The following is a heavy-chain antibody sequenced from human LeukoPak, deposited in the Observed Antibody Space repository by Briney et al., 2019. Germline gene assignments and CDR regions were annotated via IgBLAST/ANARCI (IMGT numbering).Heavy chain of an antibody. CDR1: GYTFTSYG. D-gene: IGHD3-10*01. Sequence: VASVKVSCKASGYTFTSYGIRWVRQAPGQGREWMGWISAYNGNTNYAQKFQGRVTMTRNTYISTAYMELSSLRSEDTAVYYCARGLWELGTGRYYYYYYGMDVWGQGTTVTVSS. CDR2: ISAYNGNT. V-gene: IGHV1-18*01. CDR3: ARGLWELGTGRYYYYYYGMDV. J-gene: IGHJ6*02.